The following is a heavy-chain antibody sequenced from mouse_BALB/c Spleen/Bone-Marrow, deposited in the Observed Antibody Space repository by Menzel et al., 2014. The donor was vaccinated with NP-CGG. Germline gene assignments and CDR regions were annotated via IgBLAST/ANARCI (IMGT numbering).Heavy chain of an antibody. CDR1: GFDFSRYW. D-gene: IGHD3-1*01. CDR2: IYPDSSTI. J-gene: IGHJ1*01. CDR3: ARRGYVGWYFDV. Sequence: EVQWVESGGGLVQPGGSLKLSCAASGFDFSRYWMSWVRQAPGKGLEWIGEIYPDSSTINYTPSLKDKFIISRDNAKNTLYLQMSEVRSEDTALYYGARRGYVGWYFDVWGAGTTVTVSS. V-gene: IGHV4-1*02.